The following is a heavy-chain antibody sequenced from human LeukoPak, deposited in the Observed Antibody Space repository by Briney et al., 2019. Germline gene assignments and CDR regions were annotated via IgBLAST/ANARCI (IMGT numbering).Heavy chain of an antibody. CDR1: GFTFFNYA. Sequence: PGGSLRLSCAASGFTFFNYAMSWVRQSPGKGLEWVSIISGSGGNTNYADSVKGRFTISRDNSNNTLYLQMNSLRAEDTAVYYCAKGYCSSTSCPDGDAFDIWGQGTMVTVSS. D-gene: IGHD2-2*01. V-gene: IGHV3-23*01. CDR3: AKGYCSSTSCPDGDAFDI. CDR2: ISGSGGNT. J-gene: IGHJ3*02.